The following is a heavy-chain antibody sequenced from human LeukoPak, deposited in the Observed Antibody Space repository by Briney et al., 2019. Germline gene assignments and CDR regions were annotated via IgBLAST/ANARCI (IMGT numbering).Heavy chain of an antibody. CDR3: ARDKVAAAGLQADDYYYYYMDV. V-gene: IGHV1-2*02. Sequence: ASVKVSCKASGYTFTGHYMYWVRQAPGQGLEWMGWINPNSGGTKYAQKFQGRVTMTRDTSIRTAYMELSRLRSDDTAVYYCARDKVAAAGLQADDYYYYYMDVWGKGTTVTVSS. CDR2: INPNSGGT. CDR1: GYTFTGHY. D-gene: IGHD6-13*01. J-gene: IGHJ6*03.